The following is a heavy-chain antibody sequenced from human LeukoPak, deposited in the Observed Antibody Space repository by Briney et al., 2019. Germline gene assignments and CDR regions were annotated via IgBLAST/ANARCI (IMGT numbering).Heavy chain of an antibody. Sequence: PGGSLRLSCAASGFTFNTYGMSWVRQAPGKGLEWVSSISGRGTNTYYADSVKGRFTISRDNSKNTLYLQMDSLRADDTAVYFCARDSIRQQLYYFDYWGRGTLVTVSS. CDR2: ISGRGTNT. CDR1: GFTFNTYG. CDR3: ARDSIRQQLYYFDY. V-gene: IGHV3-23*01. D-gene: IGHD6-13*01. J-gene: IGHJ4*02.